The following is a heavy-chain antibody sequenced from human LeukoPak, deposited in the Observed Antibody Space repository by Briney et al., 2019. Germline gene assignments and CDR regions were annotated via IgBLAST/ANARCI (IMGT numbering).Heavy chain of an antibody. D-gene: IGHD3-3*01. CDR1: GYTFTSYG. V-gene: IGHV1-18*01. Sequence: ASVKVSCKASGYTFTSYGISWVRQAPGQGLEWMGWISAYNGNTNYAPKLQGRVTMTTDTSTSTAYMELRSLRSDDTAVYYCARDWPHDLYYDLWSGLNAFDIWGQGTMVTVSS. CDR3: ARDWPHDLYYDLWSGLNAFDI. CDR2: ISAYNGNT. J-gene: IGHJ3*02.